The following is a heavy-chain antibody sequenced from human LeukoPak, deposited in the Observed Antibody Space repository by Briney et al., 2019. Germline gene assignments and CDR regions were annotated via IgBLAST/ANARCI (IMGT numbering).Heavy chain of an antibody. CDR1: GFIFNTYA. CDR3: ARVPPWQWLGGFDY. J-gene: IGHJ4*02. V-gene: IGHV3-30-3*01. D-gene: IGHD6-19*01. Sequence: GGSLRLSCAASGFIFNTYAMSWVRQAPGRGLEWVAVISYDGSNKYYADSVKGRFTISRDNSKNTLYLQMNSLRAEDTAVYYCARVPPWQWLGGFDYWGQGTLVTVSS. CDR2: ISYDGSNK.